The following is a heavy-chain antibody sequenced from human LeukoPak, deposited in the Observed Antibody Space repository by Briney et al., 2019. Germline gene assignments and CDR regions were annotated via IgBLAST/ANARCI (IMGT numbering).Heavy chain of an antibody. V-gene: IGHV4-59*08. CDR2: IHYRGST. Sequence: SETLSLTCTVSGGSISGHYWSWIRQSPGKGLEWIGYIHYRGSTYYNPSLDSRVTLSVDTSRNQFSLDLTSVTAADSAVYFCAGLHFATAEEFDPWGQGTLVTVSS. CDR3: AGLHFATAEEFDP. CDR1: GGSISGHY. J-gene: IGHJ5*02.